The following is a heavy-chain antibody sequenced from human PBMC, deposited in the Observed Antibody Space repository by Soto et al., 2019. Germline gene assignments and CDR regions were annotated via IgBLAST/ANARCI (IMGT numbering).Heavy chain of an antibody. J-gene: IGHJ4*02. CDR2: ISSSGITI. D-gene: IGHD1-7*01. CDR1: GFTFSSYE. CDR3: ARGNWNYCDF. V-gene: IGHV3-48*03. Sequence: EVQLVESGGGVVQPGRSLRLSCAASGFTFSSYEMNWVRQAPGKGLEWLSYISSSGITIFYADSVKGRFTISRDNAKNSLYLQMNSLRAEDTAVYFYARGNWNYCDFWGQGTLVTVSS.